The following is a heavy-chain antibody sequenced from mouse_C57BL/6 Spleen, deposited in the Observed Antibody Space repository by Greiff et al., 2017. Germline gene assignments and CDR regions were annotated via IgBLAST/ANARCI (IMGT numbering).Heavy chain of an antibody. CDR1: GYTFTSYW. CDR2: IDPSDSYT. CDR3: ARNYGSRQDWFAY. J-gene: IGHJ3*01. D-gene: IGHD1-1*01. Sequence: QVQLQQPGAELVRPGTSVKLSCKASGYTFTSYWMHWVKQRPGQGLEWIGVIDPSDSYTNYNQKFKGKATLTVDTSSSTAYMQLSSLTSEDSAVYYCARNYGSRQDWFAYWGRGTLVTVSA. V-gene: IGHV1-59*01.